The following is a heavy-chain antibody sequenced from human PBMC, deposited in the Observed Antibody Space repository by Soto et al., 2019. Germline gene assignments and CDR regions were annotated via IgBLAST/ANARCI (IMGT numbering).Heavy chain of an antibody. Sequence: GECLKRAGEGSGYSFSTHWIGFVLQMPGKGLGWMGIIYHGDSDTRYNPSFQGHVTISVDPSINPAFLHWSGLTASDTATYYSARQRTLWIELSGYYNVDVWGRGTTVTVSS. V-gene: IGHV5-51*01. J-gene: IGHJ6*02. CDR2: IYHGDSDT. CDR1: GYSFSTHW. D-gene: IGHD1-1*01. CDR3: ARQRTLWIELSGYYNVDV.